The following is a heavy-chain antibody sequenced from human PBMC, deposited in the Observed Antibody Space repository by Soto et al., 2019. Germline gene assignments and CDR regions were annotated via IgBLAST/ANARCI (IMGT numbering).Heavy chain of an antibody. J-gene: IGHJ4*02. CDR3: ARGRISYGLRKLDY. CDR1: SPSVISGSYY. CDR2: VYYSGST. D-gene: IGHD5-18*01. V-gene: IGHV4-61*01. Sequence: PSETLSPTCTVSSPSVISGSYYWSWIRQPPGRGLEWIGYVYYSGSTNYNPSLKSRVTISVDTSKNQFSLTLSSVTAADTAVYYCARGRISYGLRKLDYWGQGTLVTVSS.